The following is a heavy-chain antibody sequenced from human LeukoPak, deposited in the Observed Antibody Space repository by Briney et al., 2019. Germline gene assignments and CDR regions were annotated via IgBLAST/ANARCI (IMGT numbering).Heavy chain of an antibody. V-gene: IGHV5-51*01. D-gene: IGHD4-23*01. CDR2: IYPGDSDT. CDR1: GYSFTSYW. Sequence: HGESLKISCKGSGYSFTSYWIGWVRQMPGKGLEWMGIIYPGDSDTRYSPSFQGQVTISADKSISTAYLQWSSLKASDTAMHYCARHPMEDGGNFSSGIGVFDYWGQGTLVTVSS. CDR3: ARHPMEDGGNFSSGIGVFDY. J-gene: IGHJ4*02.